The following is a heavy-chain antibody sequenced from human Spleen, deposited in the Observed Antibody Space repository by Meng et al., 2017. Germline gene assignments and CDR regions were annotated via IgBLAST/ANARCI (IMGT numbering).Heavy chain of an antibody. CDR2: INPDSGGT. V-gene: IGHV1-2*02. Sequence: ASVKVSCKASGYTFPDYWLHWVRRAPGQGLEWMGWINPDSGGTNYAQNFQDRVTMTRDTSISTAYMELSRLRSDDTAVYYCARGVMNTGYTSPSDYWGQGTLVTVSS. CDR3: ARGVMNTGYTSPSDY. CDR1: GYTFPDYW. D-gene: IGHD5-12*01. J-gene: IGHJ4*02.